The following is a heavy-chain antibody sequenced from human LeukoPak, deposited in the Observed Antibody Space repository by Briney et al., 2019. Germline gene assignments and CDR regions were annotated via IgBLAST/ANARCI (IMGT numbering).Heavy chain of an antibody. CDR2: ISAYNGNT. D-gene: IGHD3-22*01. CDR1: GGTFTSYG. Sequence: ASVKVSCKASGGTFTSYGISWVRQAPGQGLEWMGWISAYNGNTNYAQKLQGRVTMTTDTSTSTAYMELRSLRSDDTAVYYCASTNYDSSGYYWGDAFDIWGQGTMVTVSS. CDR3: ASTNYDSSGYYWGDAFDI. J-gene: IGHJ3*02. V-gene: IGHV1-18*01.